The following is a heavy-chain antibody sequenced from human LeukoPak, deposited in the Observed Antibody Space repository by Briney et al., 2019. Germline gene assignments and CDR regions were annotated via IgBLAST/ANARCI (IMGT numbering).Heavy chain of an antibody. CDR1: GGSFSGYY. CDR3: ARESQGLRYFDY. J-gene: IGHJ4*02. CDR2: MDTSGST. D-gene: IGHD3-9*01. Sequence: SETLSLTWAVVGGSFSGYYWSWIRQPPGKGLGWIGRMDTSGSTNYNPSLKSRLTMSVSTTKNQFSLNLTSVSAADTAVYYCARESQGLRYFDYWGQGTLVTVSS. V-gene: IGHV4-4*07.